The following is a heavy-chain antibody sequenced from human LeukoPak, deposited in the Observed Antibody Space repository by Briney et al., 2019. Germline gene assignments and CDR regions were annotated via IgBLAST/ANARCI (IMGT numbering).Heavy chain of an antibody. V-gene: IGHV3-30-3*01. CDR1: GFTFSSYA. CDR2: ISYDGSNK. D-gene: IGHD1-26*01. Sequence: PGRSLRLSCAASGFTFSSYAMHWVRQAPGKGLEWVAVISYDGSNKYYADSVKGRFTISRDNSKNTLYLQMNSLRAEDTAVYYCAKGGGSYSWYFDLWGRGTLVTVSS. CDR3: AKGGGSYSWYFDL. J-gene: IGHJ2*01.